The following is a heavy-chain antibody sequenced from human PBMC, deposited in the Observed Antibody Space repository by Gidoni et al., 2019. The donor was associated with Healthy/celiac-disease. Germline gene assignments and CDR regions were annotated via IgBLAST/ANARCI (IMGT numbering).Heavy chain of an antibody. CDR2: IYYSGST. D-gene: IGHD4-17*01. V-gene: IGHV4-39*01. Sequence: QLQLQESGPGLVKPSETLSLTCTVPGGSISSSSYYWGWIRQPPGKGLEWIGSIYYSGSTYYNPSLKSRVTISVDTSKNQFSLKLSSVTAADTAVYYCARLQGLGTVTPIDYWGQGTLVTVSS. CDR3: ARLQGLGTVTPIDY. CDR1: GGSISSSSYY. J-gene: IGHJ4*02.